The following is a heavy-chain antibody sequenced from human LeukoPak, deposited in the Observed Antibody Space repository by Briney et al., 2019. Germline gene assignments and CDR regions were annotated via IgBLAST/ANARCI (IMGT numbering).Heavy chain of an antibody. CDR2: IKSKTDGGTT. CDR1: GFTFSNAW. Sequence: PGGSLRLSCAASGFTFSNAWMNWVRQAPGKGLEWVGRIKSKTDGGTTDYAAPVKGRFTISRDDSKNTLYLQMNSLKTEDTAVYYCTTRYTADSSGYYYDYWGQGTLVTVSS. V-gene: IGHV3-15*07. D-gene: IGHD3-22*01. CDR3: TTRYTADSSGYYYDY. J-gene: IGHJ4*02.